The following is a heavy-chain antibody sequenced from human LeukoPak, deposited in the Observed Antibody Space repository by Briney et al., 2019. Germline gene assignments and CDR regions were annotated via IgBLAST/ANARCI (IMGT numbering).Heavy chain of an antibody. Sequence: PGGSLRLSCAASGFTFSSYEMNWVRQAPGKGLEWASYISSSGSTIYYADSVKGRFTISRDNAKNSLYLQMNSLRAEDTAVYYCARDRGTLRIDYWGQGTLVTVSS. J-gene: IGHJ4*02. CDR2: ISSSGSTI. V-gene: IGHV3-48*03. CDR1: GFTFSSYE. D-gene: IGHD2/OR15-2a*01. CDR3: ARDRGTLRIDY.